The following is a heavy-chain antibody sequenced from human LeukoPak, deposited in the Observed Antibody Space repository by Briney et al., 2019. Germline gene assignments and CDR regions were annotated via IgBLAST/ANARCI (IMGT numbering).Heavy chain of an antibody. D-gene: IGHD3-16*02. CDR1: GFTFSSYA. CDR3: AKYKRHTYYDYIWGSYRDWGDY. J-gene: IGHJ4*02. Sequence: GGSLRLSCAASGFTFSSYAMSWVRQAPGKGLEWVSAISGSGGSTYYADSVKGRFTISRDNSKNTLYLQMNSLRAEDTAVHYCAKYKRHTYYDYIWGSYRDWGDYWGQGTLVTVSS. CDR2: ISGSGGST. V-gene: IGHV3-23*01.